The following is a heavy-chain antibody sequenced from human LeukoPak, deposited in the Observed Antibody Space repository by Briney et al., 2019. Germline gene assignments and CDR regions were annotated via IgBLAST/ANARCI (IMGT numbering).Heavy chain of an antibody. CDR2: TYYRSKWYN. CDR1: GDSVSSNSAA. Sequence: SQTLSLTCAISGDSVSSNSAAWNWIRQSPSRGLEWLGRTYYRSKWYNDYAVSVKSRITINPDTSKNQFSLQLNSVTPEDTAVYYCARDRDYGDYPGGFYSNWFDPWGQGTLVTVSP. V-gene: IGHV6-1*01. D-gene: IGHD4-17*01. CDR3: ARDRDYGDYPGGFYSNWFDP. J-gene: IGHJ5*02.